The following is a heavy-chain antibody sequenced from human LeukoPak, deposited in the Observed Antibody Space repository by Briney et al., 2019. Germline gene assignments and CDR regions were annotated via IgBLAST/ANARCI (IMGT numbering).Heavy chain of an antibody. CDR2: IYYSGST. V-gene: IGHV4-59*01. CDR3: ARLSYYYFDY. D-gene: IGHD3-10*01. J-gene: IGHJ4*02. Sequence: PETLSLTCAVSGASISSYYWSWIRQPPGKGLEWIGYIYYSGSTNYNPSLESRVTISVDKSKSQFSLKLSSVTAADTAVYYCARLSYYYFDYWGQGTLVTVSS. CDR1: GASISSYY.